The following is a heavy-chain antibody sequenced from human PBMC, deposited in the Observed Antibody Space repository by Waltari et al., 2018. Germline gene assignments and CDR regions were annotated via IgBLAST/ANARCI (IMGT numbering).Heavy chain of an antibody. CDR1: GGTFISYA. J-gene: IGHJ5*02. CDR3: ARDLTTVTEGGNWFDP. D-gene: IGHD4-17*01. Sequence: QVQLVQSGAEVKKPVSSVKVSCKASGGTFISYAISWVRQSPGQGLEWMGGIIPILGIANYAQKFQGRVTITADESTSTAYMELSSLRSEDTAVYYCARDLTTVTEGGNWFDPWGQGTLVTVSS. CDR2: IIPILGIA. V-gene: IGHV1-69*04.